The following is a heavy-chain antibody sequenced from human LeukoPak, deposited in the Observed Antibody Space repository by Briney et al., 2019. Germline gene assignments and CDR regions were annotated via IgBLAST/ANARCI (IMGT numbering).Heavy chain of an antibody. D-gene: IGHD3-3*01. CDR3: AKRVFGVAQFDY. J-gene: IGHJ4*02. CDR1: GFTFGSYG. CDR2: IRYDGSNK. V-gene: IGHV3-30*02. Sequence: GGSLRLSCAASGFTFGSYGMHWVRQAPGKGLEWVAFIRYDGSNKYYADSVKGRFTISRDNSKNTLYLQMNSLRAEDTAVYYCAKRVFGVAQFDYWGQGTLVTVSS.